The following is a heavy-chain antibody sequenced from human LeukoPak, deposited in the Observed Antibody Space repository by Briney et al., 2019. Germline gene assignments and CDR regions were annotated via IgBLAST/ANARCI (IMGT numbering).Heavy chain of an antibody. V-gene: IGHV3-23*01. D-gene: IGHD3-9*01. CDR2: INDRGGAK. CDR1: GFTFSSYA. J-gene: IGHJ4*02. Sequence: GGSLRLSCAASGFTFSSYAMSWVRQAPGKGLEWVSAINDRGGAKFYADSVKGRFTISRDNSKNTFYLQMNSLGAEDTAVYYCAREYYDILTGYYTHFDYWGQGTLVTVSS. CDR3: AREYYDILTGYYTHFDY.